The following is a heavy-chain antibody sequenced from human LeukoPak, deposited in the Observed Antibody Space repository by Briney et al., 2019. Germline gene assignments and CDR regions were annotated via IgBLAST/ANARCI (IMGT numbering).Heavy chain of an antibody. Sequence: ASVKVSCKASGYTFTGYYMHWVRQAPGQGLEWMGWINPNSGGTNYAQKFPGRVTMTEDTSTDTAYMELSSLRSEDTAVYYCATDLGYDFDYWGQGTLVTVSS. J-gene: IGHJ4*02. CDR3: ATDLGYDFDY. V-gene: IGHV1-2*02. CDR2: INPNSGGT. D-gene: IGHD5-12*01. CDR1: GYTFTGYY.